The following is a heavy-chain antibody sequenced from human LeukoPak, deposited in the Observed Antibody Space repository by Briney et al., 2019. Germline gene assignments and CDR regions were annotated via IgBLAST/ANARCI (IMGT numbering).Heavy chain of an antibody. Sequence: GGSLTLSCVVSGFTVADDAMHWVRQVPGKGLEWVATLEQDGIGQVYVDSEKGRFTIARDNYKNSLSLQMHNLRAEDTAIYYCVRGMGWYFGLWGRGALVTVSS. V-gene: IGHV3-7*01. CDR2: LEQDGIGQ. J-gene: IGHJ2*01. D-gene: IGHD3-16*01. CDR1: GFTVADDA. CDR3: VRGMGWYFGL.